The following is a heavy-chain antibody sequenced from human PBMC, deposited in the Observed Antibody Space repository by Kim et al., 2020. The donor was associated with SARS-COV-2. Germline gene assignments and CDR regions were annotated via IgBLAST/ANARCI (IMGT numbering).Heavy chain of an antibody. CDR3: ARGSAFSY. CDR1: GFTFNSYL. Sequence: LSLTCAASGFTFNSYLMSWVRQAPGKGLEWVASVKKDGSDKYYVDSVKGRFTISRDNAKNSQYLQMNSLRAEDTAVYYCARGSAFSYWGQGTLVTVS. CDR2: VKKDGSDK. J-gene: IGHJ4*02. V-gene: IGHV3-7*01. D-gene: IGHD2-15*01.